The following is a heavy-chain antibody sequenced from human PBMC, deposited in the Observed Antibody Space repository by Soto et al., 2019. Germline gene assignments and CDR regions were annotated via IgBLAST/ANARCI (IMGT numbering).Heavy chain of an antibody. D-gene: IGHD6-19*01. CDR1: GGSIIGSSYY. CDR2: IYHSGST. Sequence: QLQLQESGPGLVKASETLSLTCTVSGGSIIGSSYYWGWIRQPPGQGLEWIGTIYHSGSTYYNPSLKSRVTRSVDTSRHQFSLRSSSVTAADTAVQYCASVVGLWLWAGSCGQGPLVTVSS. CDR3: ASVVGLWLWAGS. J-gene: IGHJ4*02. V-gene: IGHV4-39*01.